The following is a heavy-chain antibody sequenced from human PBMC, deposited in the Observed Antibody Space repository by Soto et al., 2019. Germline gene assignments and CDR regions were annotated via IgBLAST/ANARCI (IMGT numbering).Heavy chain of an antibody. D-gene: IGHD3-3*02. CDR2: INAGSGNT. CDR3: ARDTETLGPRANDALDI. J-gene: IGHJ3*02. Sequence: QAQLVQSGAEMKKPGASVKVSCKATGYTFSAYTMNWVRQAPGQSLEWMGCINAGSGNTKYSQNFQGRVRITRDTSASTVYMELTGLTSEDTAVYYCARDTETLGPRANDALDIWGQGTMVTVSS. V-gene: IGHV1-3*01. CDR1: GYTFSAYT.